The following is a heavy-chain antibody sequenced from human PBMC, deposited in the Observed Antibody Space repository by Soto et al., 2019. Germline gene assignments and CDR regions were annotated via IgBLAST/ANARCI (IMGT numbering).Heavy chain of an antibody. Sequence: ESGGGLVQPGRSLRLSCAASGFTFDDYAMHWVRQAPGKGLEWVSGISWNSGSIGYADSVKGRFTISRDNAKNSLYLQMNSLRAEDTALYYCAKGFSSSWTYFDYWGQGTLVTVSS. D-gene: IGHD6-13*01. CDR3: AKGFSSSWTYFDY. CDR1: GFTFDDYA. CDR2: ISWNSGSI. V-gene: IGHV3-9*01. J-gene: IGHJ4*02.